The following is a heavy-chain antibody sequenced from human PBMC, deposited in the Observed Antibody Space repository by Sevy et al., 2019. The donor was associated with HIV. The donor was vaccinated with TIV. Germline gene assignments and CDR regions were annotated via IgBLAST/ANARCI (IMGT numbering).Heavy chain of an antibody. CDR3: ARDLVASTLTMDV. D-gene: IGHD2-15*01. V-gene: IGHV3-48*03. J-gene: IGHJ6*02. Sequence: GGSLRLSCAASGFTFTNYVMNWVRQAPGKGLEWISYISPSGSPIYYADSVKGRFTISRDNAKNSLYLQMGSLRADGTGLYYCARDLVASTLTMDVWGQGTTVTVSS. CDR1: GFTFTNYV. CDR2: ISPSGSPI.